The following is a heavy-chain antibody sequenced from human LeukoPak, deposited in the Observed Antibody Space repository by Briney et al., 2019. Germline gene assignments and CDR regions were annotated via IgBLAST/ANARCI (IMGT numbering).Heavy chain of an antibody. CDR2: IWYGGSNK. CDR3: AKDRIAVAGTDAFDI. V-gene: IGHV3-30*02. Sequence: PGGSLRLPCAASGFTFSSYGMHWVRQAPGKGLEWVAVIWYGGSNKYYADSVKGRFTISRDNSKDTLYLQMNSLRAEDTAVYYCAKDRIAVAGTDAFDIWGQGTMVTVSS. CDR1: GFTFSSYG. J-gene: IGHJ3*02. D-gene: IGHD6-19*01.